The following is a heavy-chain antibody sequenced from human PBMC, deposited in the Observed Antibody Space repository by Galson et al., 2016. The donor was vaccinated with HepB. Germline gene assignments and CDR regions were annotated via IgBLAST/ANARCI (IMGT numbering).Heavy chain of an antibody. CDR1: GFTFSSYV. CDR3: TRDLSLGMPGGFDI. J-gene: IGHJ3*02. D-gene: IGHD2-2*01. CDR2: ISSNGGST. V-gene: IGHV3-64*01. Sequence: SLRLSCAASGFTFSSYVMHWVRQGPGKGLEYVSSISSNGGSTYYANSVKGRFTISRDNSKNTLYLQMNNLRAEDTAVYYCTRDLSLGMPGGFDIWGQGTTVTVAS.